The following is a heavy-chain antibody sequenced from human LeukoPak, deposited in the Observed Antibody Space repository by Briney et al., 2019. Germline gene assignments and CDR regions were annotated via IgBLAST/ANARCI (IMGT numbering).Heavy chain of an antibody. CDR2: IYYSGST. CDR3: ARLRPEETGWFDP. Sequence: SETLSLTCTVSGGSISSSSYYWGWIRQPPGKGLEWIGSIYYSGSTNYNPSLKSRVTISVDTSKNQFSLKLSSVTAADTAVYYCARLRPEETGWFDPWGQGTLVTVSS. J-gene: IGHJ5*02. V-gene: IGHV4-39*07. CDR1: GGSISSSSYY.